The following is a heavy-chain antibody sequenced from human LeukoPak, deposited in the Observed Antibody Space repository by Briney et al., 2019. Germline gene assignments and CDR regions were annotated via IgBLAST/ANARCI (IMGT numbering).Heavy chain of an antibody. J-gene: IGHJ4*02. Sequence: PGGSLRLSCAASGFNFINYAMTWVRQAPGKGLEWVSTMSSTDGTTFYADSVKGRFTISRDNSKNILYLQMNNLRAEDTAVYHCAKRGVRGSYYFDHWGQGTLVTVSS. CDR3: AKRGVRGSYYFDH. V-gene: IGHV3-23*01. CDR2: MSSTDGTT. D-gene: IGHD3-10*01. CDR1: GFNFINYA.